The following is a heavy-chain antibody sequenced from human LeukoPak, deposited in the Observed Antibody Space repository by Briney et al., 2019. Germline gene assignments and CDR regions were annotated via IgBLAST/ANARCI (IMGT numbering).Heavy chain of an antibody. J-gene: IGHJ4*02. CDR1: GGSISSSGYY. Sequence: SETLSLTCTVSGGSISSSGYYWGWIRQPPGKGLEWIGTIYYTGSTYYNPSLKSRVTISVDTSKNQFSLKLSSVTAADTAVYYCARVSLYANIVATIGGDLDYWGQGTLVTVSS. CDR3: ARVSLYANIVATIGGDLDY. CDR2: IYYTGST. D-gene: IGHD5-12*01. V-gene: IGHV4-39*07.